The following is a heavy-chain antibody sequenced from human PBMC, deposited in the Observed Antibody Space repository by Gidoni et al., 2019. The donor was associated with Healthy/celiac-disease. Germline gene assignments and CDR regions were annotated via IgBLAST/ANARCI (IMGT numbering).Heavy chain of an antibody. V-gene: IGHV1-69*01. Sequence: QVQLVQSGAEVKKPGSSVKVSCKASGGTFSSYSTSWVRQAPGQGLEWMGGIIPIFGTANYAQKFQGRVTITADESTSTAYMELSSLRSEDTAVYYCASGGIGSSGSRPPDAFDIWGQGTMVTVSS. CDR2: IIPIFGTA. CDR1: GGTFSSYS. D-gene: IGHD6-19*01. CDR3: ASGGIGSSGSRPPDAFDI. J-gene: IGHJ3*02.